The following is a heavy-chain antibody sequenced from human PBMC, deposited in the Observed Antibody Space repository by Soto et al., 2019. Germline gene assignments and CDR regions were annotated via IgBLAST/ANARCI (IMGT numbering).Heavy chain of an antibody. CDR2: ISSSSSYI. CDR1: GFTFSSYS. V-gene: IGHV3-21*01. D-gene: IGHD5-18*01. CDR3: ARAFLGKGYSYGYYNY. J-gene: IGHJ4*02. Sequence: LRLSCAASGFTFSSYSMNWVRQAPGKGLEWVSSISSSSSYIYYADSVKGRFTISRDNAKNSLYLQMNSLRAEDTAVYYCARAFLGKGYSYGYYNYWGQGTLVTVSS.